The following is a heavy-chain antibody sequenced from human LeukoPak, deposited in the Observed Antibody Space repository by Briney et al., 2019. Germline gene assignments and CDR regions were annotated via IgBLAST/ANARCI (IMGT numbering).Heavy chain of an antibody. Sequence: GESLKISCKGSGYSFTSYWIGWVRPMPGKGLEWMGIIYPGDSDTRYSPSFQGQVTISADKSISTAYLQWSSLKASDTAMYYCAGQTNTHVRGVIHNWFDPWGQGTLVTVSS. V-gene: IGHV5-51*01. J-gene: IGHJ5*02. CDR3: AGQTNTHVRGVIHNWFDP. D-gene: IGHD3-10*01. CDR2: IYPGDSDT. CDR1: GYSFTSYW.